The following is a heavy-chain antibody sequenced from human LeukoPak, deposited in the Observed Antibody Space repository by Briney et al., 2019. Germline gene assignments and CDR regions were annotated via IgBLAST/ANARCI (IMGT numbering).Heavy chain of an antibody. J-gene: IGHJ5*02. CDR2: IYYSGNT. Sequence: SETLSLTCSVSGGSISSSNYYWGWIRQPPGKGLEWIGNIYYSGNTYYSPSLKSRLTISVDTSKNQFSLKLSSVTAADTAVYYCARLVVVVVAAISWFDPWGQGTLVTVSS. CDR3: ARLVVVVVAAISWFDP. CDR1: GGSISSSNYY. D-gene: IGHD2-15*01. V-gene: IGHV4-39*07.